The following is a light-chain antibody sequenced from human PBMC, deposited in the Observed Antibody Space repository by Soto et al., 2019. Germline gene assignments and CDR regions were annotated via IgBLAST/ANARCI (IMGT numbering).Light chain of an antibody. CDR2: GAS. CDR1: QSISIY. Sequence: DIQMTHSPSSLSASVVDRVTITFRASQSISIYLNWYQLKPGKAPNLLMYGASYLKSGVPTRFSGSGSGTDFTLTINSLQADDFATYYCQKHNSFSITFGQGTRLEIK. V-gene: IGKV1-39*01. CDR3: QKHNSFSIT. J-gene: IGKJ5*01.